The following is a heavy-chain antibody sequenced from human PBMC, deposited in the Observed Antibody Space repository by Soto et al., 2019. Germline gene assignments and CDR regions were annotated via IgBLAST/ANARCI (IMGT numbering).Heavy chain of an antibody. D-gene: IGHD3-10*01. CDR2: ISSGSII. CDR1: GFTFSDYY. Sequence: GGSLRLSCAASGFTFSDYYMSWIRQAPGKGLEWVSYISSGSIIYYADSVKGRFTISRDNSKNTLYLQMNSLRAEDTAVYYCARDGSGSSEYYYYGMDVWGQGTTVTVSS. J-gene: IGHJ6*02. V-gene: IGHV3-11*04. CDR3: ARDGSGSSEYYYYGMDV.